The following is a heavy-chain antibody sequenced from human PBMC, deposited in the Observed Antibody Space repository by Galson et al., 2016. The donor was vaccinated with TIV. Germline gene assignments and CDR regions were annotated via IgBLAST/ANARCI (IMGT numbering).Heavy chain of an antibody. V-gene: IGHV1-69*04. Sequence: SVKVSCKASGGTFSSHVISWVRQAPGQGLEWMGRYTPILGMSNYAQKFQGRVTITADESTSTAYMELSSLRSEDTAVYYCAVGRRMAAYYMDVWGKGTTVIVSS. CDR3: AVGRRMAAYYMDV. CDR1: GGTFSSHV. D-gene: IGHD3-16*01. J-gene: IGHJ6*03. CDR2: YTPILGMS.